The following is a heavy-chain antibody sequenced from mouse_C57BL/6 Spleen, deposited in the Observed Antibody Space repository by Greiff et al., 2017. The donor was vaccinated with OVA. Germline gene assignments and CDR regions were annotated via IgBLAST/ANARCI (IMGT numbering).Heavy chain of an antibody. V-gene: IGHV1-50*01. D-gene: IGHD1-1*01. CDR2: IDPSDSYT. CDR1: GYTFTSYW. CDR3: ARHYYGSSPDY. J-gene: IGHJ2*01. Sequence: QVQLQQPGAELVKPGASVKLSCKASGYTFTSYWMQWVKQRPGQGLEWIGEIDPSDSYTNYNQKFKGKATLTVDTSSSTAYMQRSSLTSEDSAVYYCARHYYGSSPDYWGQGTTLTVSS.